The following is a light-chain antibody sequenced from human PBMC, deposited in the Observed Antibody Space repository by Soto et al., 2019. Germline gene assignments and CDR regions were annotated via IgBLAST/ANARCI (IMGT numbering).Light chain of an antibody. CDR1: SSDVGGYNY. J-gene: IGLJ1*01. V-gene: IGLV2-14*03. CDR3: SSYTASSTLL. CDR2: EVS. Sequence: QSALTPPASVSGSPGQSITISCTGTSSDVGGYNYVSWSQQHPGKAPKLLISEVSNRPSGVSNRFSGSKSGNTASLTISGLQADDEADYYCSSYTASSTLLFGTGTKVTVL.